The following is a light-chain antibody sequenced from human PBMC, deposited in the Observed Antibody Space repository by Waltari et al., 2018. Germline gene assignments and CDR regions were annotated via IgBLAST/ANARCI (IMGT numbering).Light chain of an antibody. J-gene: IGKJ2*01. V-gene: IGKV3-11*01. Sequence: EIVLTQSPATLSLSPGERATLSCRASQSVSSYLAWYQQKPGQAPRPLIYDASNRATGIPARFSGSGSGTDFTLTISSLEPEDFAVYYCQQRSNWLPYTFGQGTKLEIK. CDR2: DAS. CDR3: QQRSNWLPYT. CDR1: QSVSSY.